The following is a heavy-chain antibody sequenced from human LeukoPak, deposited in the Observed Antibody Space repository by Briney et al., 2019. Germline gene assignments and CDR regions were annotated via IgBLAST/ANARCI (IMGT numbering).Heavy chain of an antibody. CDR2: ITGSGTST. J-gene: IGHJ3*02. V-gene: IGHV3-23*01. CDR1: GFSISNYA. D-gene: IGHD1-26*01. Sequence: GASLRLSCAASGFSISNYAMNWVRQAPGKGLEWVSSITGSGTSTNYTNSVKGRFTISRDNSKNTLNLQMNALRAEDTALYYCATPRGGSYHDGFDIWGQGTMVTVSS. CDR3: ATPRGGSYHDGFDI.